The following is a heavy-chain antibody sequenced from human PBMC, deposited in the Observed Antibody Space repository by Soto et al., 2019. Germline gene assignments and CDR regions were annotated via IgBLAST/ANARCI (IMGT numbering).Heavy chain of an antibody. Sequence: QVQLVESGGGVVQPGRSLRLSCAASGFTFSSYGMHWVRQAPGKGLEWVAVISYDGSNKYYADSVKGRFTISRDNSKNTLYLQMNSLRAEDTAVYYCAKDETYYYDSSGYSAPDYLGQGTLVTVSS. CDR1: GFTFSSYG. D-gene: IGHD3-22*01. CDR3: AKDETYYYDSSGYSAPDY. J-gene: IGHJ4*02. V-gene: IGHV3-30*18. CDR2: ISYDGSNK.